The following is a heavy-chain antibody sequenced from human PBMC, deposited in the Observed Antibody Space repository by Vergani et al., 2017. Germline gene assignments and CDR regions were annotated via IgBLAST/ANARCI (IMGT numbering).Heavy chain of an antibody. CDR3: ANSADYYDFWSGYFFSRPPYFYW. CDR2: ISGSGGST. D-gene: IGHD3-3*01. CDR1: GFTFSSYA. V-gene: IGHV3-23*01. J-gene: IGHJ4*02. Sequence: EVQLLESGGGLVQPGGSLRLSCAASGFTFSSYAMSWVRQAPGKGLEWVSAISGSGGSTYYADSVEGRFTISRDNSKNTLYLQMNSLRAEDTAVYYCANSADYYDFWSGYFFSRPPYFYWWGEGTLVTVSA.